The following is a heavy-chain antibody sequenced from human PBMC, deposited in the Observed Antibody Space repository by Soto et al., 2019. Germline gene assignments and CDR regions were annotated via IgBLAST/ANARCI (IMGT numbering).Heavy chain of an antibody. Sequence: PGGSLRLSCAASGFTFSSYAMSWVRQAPRKGLEWVSAISGSGGSTYYADSVKGRFTISRDNSKNTLYLQMNSLRAEDTAVYYCAKYYDFWSGYLPGYGMDVWGQGTTVTVSS. CDR3: AKYYDFWSGYLPGYGMDV. D-gene: IGHD3-3*01. CDR2: ISGSGGST. V-gene: IGHV3-23*01. CDR1: GFTFSSYA. J-gene: IGHJ6*02.